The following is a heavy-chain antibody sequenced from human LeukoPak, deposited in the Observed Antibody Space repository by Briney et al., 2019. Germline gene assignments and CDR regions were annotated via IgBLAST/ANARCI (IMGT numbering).Heavy chain of an antibody. CDR3: ARAGLGFYDVNWFDP. V-gene: IGHV3-33*01. D-gene: IGHD3-3*01. J-gene: IGHJ5*02. Sequence: GRSLKLSCAASGFSFSTYGMHWVRQAPGKGLEWVAVIWYDGRNKYYADSVKGRFSVSRDNSNNTLDLQMNSLRDEDTAVYYCARAGLGFYDVNWFDPWGQGTLVVVSS. CDR2: IWYDGRNK. CDR1: GFSFSTYG.